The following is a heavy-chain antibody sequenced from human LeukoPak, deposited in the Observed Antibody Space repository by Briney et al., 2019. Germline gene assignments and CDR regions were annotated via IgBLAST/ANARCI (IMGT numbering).Heavy chain of an antibody. Sequence: SGTLSLTCTVSGGSISSGDYYWSWIRQPPGKGLEWIGYIYYSGSTYYNPSLKSRVTISVDTSKNQFSLKLSSVTAADTAVYYCARVPVVTAIRESYYFDYWGQGTLVTVSS. CDR2: IYYSGST. D-gene: IGHD2-21*02. J-gene: IGHJ4*02. CDR3: ARVPVVTAIRESYYFDY. CDR1: GGSISSGDYY. V-gene: IGHV4-30-4*01.